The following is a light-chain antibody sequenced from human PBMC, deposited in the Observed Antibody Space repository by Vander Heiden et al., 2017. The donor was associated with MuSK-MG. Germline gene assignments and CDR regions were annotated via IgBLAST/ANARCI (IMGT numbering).Light chain of an antibody. CDR2: DVS. CDR3: SSYTSSSTRYYV. J-gene: IGLJ1*01. V-gene: IGLV2-14*01. Sequence: QSALTQPASVSGSPVQSITISCTGTSSAVGGYNYVSWYQQHPGKAPKLMIYDVSNRPSGVSNRFSGSKSGNTASLTISGLQAEDEADYYCSSYTSSSTRYYVFGTGTKVTVL. CDR1: SSAVGGYNY.